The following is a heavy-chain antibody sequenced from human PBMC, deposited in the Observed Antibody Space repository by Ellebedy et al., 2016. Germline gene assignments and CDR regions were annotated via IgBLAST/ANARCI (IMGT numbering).Heavy chain of an antibody. CDR2: INHSGST. CDR3: ARDVGSGSLLGWFDP. D-gene: IGHD3-10*01. J-gene: IGHJ5*02. V-gene: IGHV4-34*01. Sequence: GSLRLSXAVYGGSFSGFYWSWIRQPPGKGLEWIGEINHSGSTNYNPSLKSRVTISVDTSKNQFSLKLSSVTAADTAVYYCARDVGSGSLLGWFDPWGQGTLVTVSS. CDR1: GGSFSGFY.